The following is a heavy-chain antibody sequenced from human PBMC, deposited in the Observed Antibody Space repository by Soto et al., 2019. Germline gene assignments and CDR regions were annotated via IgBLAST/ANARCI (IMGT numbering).Heavy chain of an antibody. D-gene: IGHD6-13*01. V-gene: IGHV3-30*18. CDR2: ISYDGSNK. CDR3: AKDLGYSSRWDYYSYCGMDV. J-gene: IGHJ6*02. Sequence: PGGSLRLSCAASGFTFSSYGMHWVRQAPGKGLEWVAVISYDGSNKYYADSVKGRFTISRDNSKNTLYLQMNSLRAEDTAVYYCAKDLGYSSRWDYYSYCGMDVWGQGAMVTGSS. CDR1: GFTFSSYG.